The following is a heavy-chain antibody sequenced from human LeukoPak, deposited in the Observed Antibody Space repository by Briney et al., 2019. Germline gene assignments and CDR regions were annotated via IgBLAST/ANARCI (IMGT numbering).Heavy chain of an antibody. CDR1: GIIFSNYW. J-gene: IGHJ4*02. D-gene: IGHD5-18*01. CDR2: INRVGRST. V-gene: IGHV3-74*01. Sequence: GCSLRLSCAASGIIFSNYWMHLVREAPGTRLVCVSRINRVGRSTRYADSVKGRFTISRDNANNTLFLPVNSLRDQDTPGYYCPRGGGYSYGSFDYWGQGTLVTVSS. CDR3: PRGGGYSYGSFDY.